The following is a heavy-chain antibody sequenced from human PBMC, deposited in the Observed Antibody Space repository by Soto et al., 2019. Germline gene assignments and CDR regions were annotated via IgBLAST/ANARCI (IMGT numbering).Heavy chain of an antibody. CDR1: GFTFSSYG. CDR2: IWYDGSNK. V-gene: IGHV3-33*01. Sequence: GGSLRLSCAASGFTFSSYGMHWVRQAPGKGLEWVAVIWYDGSNKYYADSVKGRFTISRDNSKNTLYLQMNSLRAEDTAVYYCAGSGCSGGSCYSSENYYYYMDVWGKGTTVTVSS. CDR3: AGSGCSGGSCYSSENYYYYMDV. D-gene: IGHD2-15*01. J-gene: IGHJ6*03.